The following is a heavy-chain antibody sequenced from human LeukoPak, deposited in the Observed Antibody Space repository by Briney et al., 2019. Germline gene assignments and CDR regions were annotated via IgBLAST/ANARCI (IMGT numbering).Heavy chain of an antibody. J-gene: IGHJ4*02. CDR1: GFTVSSNY. CDR3: AGGSRRDGYDY. Sequence: GGSLGLSCAASGFTVSSNYMSWVRQAPGRGLEWVSVIYDNGDAYSADSVKGRFTISRHNSKNTLYLQMNSLRPEDSAVYYCAGGSRRDGYDYWGQGTLVTVSS. V-gene: IGHV3-53*04. CDR2: IYDNGDA. D-gene: IGHD5-24*01.